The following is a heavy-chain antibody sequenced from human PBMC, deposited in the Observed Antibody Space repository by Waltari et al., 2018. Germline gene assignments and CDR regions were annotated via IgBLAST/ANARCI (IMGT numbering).Heavy chain of an antibody. Sequence: QVQLQESGPGLVKPSETLSLTCAVSGYSISSGYYWGWIRQPPGKGLEWIGSIYHSGSTYYNPALKSRVTISVDTSKNQFSLKLSSVTAADTAVYYCARPSAARPGDAFDIWGQGTMVTVSS. D-gene: IGHD6-6*01. CDR1: GYSISSGYY. V-gene: IGHV4-38-2*01. J-gene: IGHJ3*02. CDR3: ARPSAARPGDAFDI. CDR2: IYHSGST.